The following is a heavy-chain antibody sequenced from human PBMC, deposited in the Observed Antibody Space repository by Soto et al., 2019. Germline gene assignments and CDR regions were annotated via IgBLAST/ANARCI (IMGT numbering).Heavy chain of an antibody. CDR1: GFTFSSYW. J-gene: IGHJ3*02. Sequence: EVQLVESGGGLVQPGGSLRLSCAASGFTFSSYWMHWVRQAPGKGLVWVSRINGDGSSTSYADSVKGRFTISRDNAMNTLYLQMKSLRAEDTAVYYCARAFFYVDAYYYDSSGYLYDAFDIWGQGTMVTVSS. D-gene: IGHD3-22*01. CDR2: INGDGSST. V-gene: IGHV3-74*01. CDR3: ARAFFYVDAYYYDSSGYLYDAFDI.